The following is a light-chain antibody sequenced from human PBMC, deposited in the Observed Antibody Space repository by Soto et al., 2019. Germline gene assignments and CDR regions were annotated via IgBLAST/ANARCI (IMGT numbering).Light chain of an antibody. CDR2: AAS. CDR3: QHYVDSPWW. CDR1: QSFSSSY. V-gene: IGKV3-20*01. J-gene: IGKJ1*01. Sequence: EIVLTQSPGTLSLSPGERATLSCRASQSFSSSYLAWYQQKPGQPPRLLIYAASSRAAGIPDRFSGSVSGTDFTLTISRLEPEDFGLYYCQHYVDSPWWFGKGTKVEIK.